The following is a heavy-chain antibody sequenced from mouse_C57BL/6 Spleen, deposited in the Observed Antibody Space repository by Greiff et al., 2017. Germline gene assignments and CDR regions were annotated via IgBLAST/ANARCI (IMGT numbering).Heavy chain of an antibody. CDR1: GYSITSGYY. J-gene: IGHJ4*01. V-gene: IGHV3-6*01. D-gene: IGHD2-3*01. Sequence: VQLKESGPGLVKPSQSLSLTCSVTGYSITSGYYWNWIRQFPGNKLEWMGYISYDGSNNYNPSLKNRISITRDTSKNQFFLKLNTVTTEDTATYYCASYGYYVNYYAMDYWGQGTSVTVAS. CDR2: ISYDGSN. CDR3: ASYGYYVNYYAMDY.